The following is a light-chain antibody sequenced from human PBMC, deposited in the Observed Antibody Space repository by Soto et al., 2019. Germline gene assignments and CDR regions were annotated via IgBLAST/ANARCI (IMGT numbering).Light chain of an antibody. CDR2: SNN. Sequence: QSVLTQPPSASGTPGQRVTISCSGSSSNIGSNTVNCYQQLPGTAPKLLIYSNNQRPSGVPDRFSGSKSGTSASLAISGLQSEDEADYYCAAWDDSLNAPYVFGTGTKLTVL. J-gene: IGLJ1*01. CDR1: SSNIGSNT. V-gene: IGLV1-44*01. CDR3: AAWDDSLNAPYV.